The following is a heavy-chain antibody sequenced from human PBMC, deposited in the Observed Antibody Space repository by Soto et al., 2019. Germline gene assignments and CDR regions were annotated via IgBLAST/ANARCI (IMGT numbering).Heavy chain of an antibody. D-gene: IGHD2-15*01. CDR3: VFALVSPEGSYDP. J-gene: IGHJ5*02. V-gene: IGHV3-21*01. CDR2: ISPSSSYM. Sequence: PGGSLRLSCEASGFTFRLFTMAWVRQAPGKGLEWVSCISPSSSYMYYADSVKGRFTISRDNAKNSVSLQMNNLRAEDTAVYYCVFALVSPEGSYDPWGQGTPVTVSS. CDR1: GFTFRLFT.